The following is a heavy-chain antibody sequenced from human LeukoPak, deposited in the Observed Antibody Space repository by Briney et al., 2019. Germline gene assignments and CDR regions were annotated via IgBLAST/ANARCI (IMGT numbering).Heavy chain of an antibody. Sequence: ASVKVSCKASGYTFTGYSMHWVRQAPGQGLEWMGWINPNRGGRKYAQKFQGRVTMTRDTSINTAHMELSGLRFDDTAVYYCARSGHINAWSSQYYYVDVWGKGTTVTVSS. CDR3: ARSGHINAWSSQYYYVDV. CDR2: INPNRGGR. V-gene: IGHV1-2*02. CDR1: GYTFTGYS. J-gene: IGHJ6*03. D-gene: IGHD6-25*01.